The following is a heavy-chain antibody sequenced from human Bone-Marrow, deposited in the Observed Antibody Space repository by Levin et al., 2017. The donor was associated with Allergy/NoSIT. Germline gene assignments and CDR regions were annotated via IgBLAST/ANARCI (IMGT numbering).Heavy chain of an antibody. CDR2: IFPSDSDT. Sequence: ESLKISCQASGYSFTSFWFAWVRQRPGKGLEWMGLIFPSDSDTRVSPSFQGQIFMSVDKSINTAYLHWSSLKASDTAMYYCARRDSDGSNSFDYWGQGTLVTVSP. CDR3: ARRDSDGSNSFDY. J-gene: IGHJ4*02. V-gene: IGHV5-51*01. CDR1: GYSFTSFW. D-gene: IGHD4-23*01.